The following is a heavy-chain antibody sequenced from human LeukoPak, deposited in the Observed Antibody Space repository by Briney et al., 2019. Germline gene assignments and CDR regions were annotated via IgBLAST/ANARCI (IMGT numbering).Heavy chain of an antibody. Sequence: SETLSLTCTVSGGSIDRSNYFWAWIRQPPGKGLEWIGSIFYSGSTYYNTSLKSRVTMSVDTSKNHFSLKLSSVTAADTAVYYCARWEVGGTGDAFDIWGQGTMVTVSS. CDR2: IFYSGST. J-gene: IGHJ3*02. V-gene: IGHV4-39*02. CDR1: GGSIDRSNYF. D-gene: IGHD1-26*01. CDR3: ARWEVGGTGDAFDI.